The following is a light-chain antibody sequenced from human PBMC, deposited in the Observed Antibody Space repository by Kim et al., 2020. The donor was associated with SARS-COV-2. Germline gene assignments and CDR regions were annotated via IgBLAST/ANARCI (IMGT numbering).Light chain of an antibody. CDR3: QVWDSSTAV. Sequence: VALGPTARFSCGRNNIGSTNVHWYQQKPGQAPVLVLYRDSNRPSGIPERFSGYNSGNTATLSISRAQAGDEADYYCQVWDSSTAVFGGGTQLTVL. V-gene: IGLV3-9*01. CDR2: RDS. J-gene: IGLJ3*02. CDR1: NIGSTN.